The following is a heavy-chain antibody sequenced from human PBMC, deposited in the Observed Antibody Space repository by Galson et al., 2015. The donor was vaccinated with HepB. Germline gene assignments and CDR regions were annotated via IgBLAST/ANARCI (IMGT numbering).Heavy chain of an antibody. CDR1: GFIFSDYY. D-gene: IGHD2-2*02. J-gene: IGHJ2*01. V-gene: IGHV3-11*01. CDR3: ASPAYTNPWDPFDY. Sequence: SLRLSCAASGFIFSDYYISWIRQAPGKGLEWVAYTSGSGTTTYYADSVKGRFIISRDNARKSLFLHLNSLRAEDTAVYYCASPAYTNPWDPFDYWGRGTLVTVSS. CDR2: TSGSGTTT.